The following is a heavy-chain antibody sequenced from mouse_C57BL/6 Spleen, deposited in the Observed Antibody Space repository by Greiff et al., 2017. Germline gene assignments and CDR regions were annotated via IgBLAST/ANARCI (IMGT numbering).Heavy chain of an antibody. J-gene: IGHJ4*01. CDR1: GYTFTSYG. CDR2: IYPRSGNT. CDR3: ASPYYGNFMDY. D-gene: IGHD2-10*01. Sequence: QVQLQQSGAELARPGASVKLSCKASGYTFTSYGISWVKQRTGQGLEWIGEIYPRSGNTYYNEKFKGKATLTADKSSSTSYMELRSLTSEDSAVYFCASPYYGNFMDYWGQGTSVTVSS. V-gene: IGHV1-81*01.